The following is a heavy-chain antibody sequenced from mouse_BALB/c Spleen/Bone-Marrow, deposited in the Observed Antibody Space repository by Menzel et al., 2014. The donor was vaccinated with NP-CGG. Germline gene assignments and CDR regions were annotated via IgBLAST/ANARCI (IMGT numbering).Heavy chain of an antibody. D-gene: IGHD1-1*01. CDR2: INPSNGRT. Sequence: GAELVKPGASVKLSCKASGYTFTSYWMHWVKQRPGQGLEWIGEINPSNGRTNYNEKFKSKATLTVDKSSSTAYMQLSSLTSEDSAVYYCALYYYGSLDYWGQGTTLTVSS. J-gene: IGHJ2*01. V-gene: IGHV1S81*02. CDR3: ALYYYGSLDY. CDR1: GYTFTSYW.